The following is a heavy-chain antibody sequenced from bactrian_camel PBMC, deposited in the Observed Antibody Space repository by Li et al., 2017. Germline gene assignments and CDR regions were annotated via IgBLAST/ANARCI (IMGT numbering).Heavy chain of an antibody. CDR3: ETRGK. CDR1: GRTFRPCD. Sequence: VQAGGSLRLSCTASGRTFRPCDITWYRQAPGHEREFVSTVHEDGQRTYADSVKGRFTISRDNAKNTLYLQLSRLKTEDTAMYYCETRGKRGQGTQVTVSS. CDR2: VHEDGQR. V-gene: IGHV3S57*01. J-gene: IGHJ4*01.